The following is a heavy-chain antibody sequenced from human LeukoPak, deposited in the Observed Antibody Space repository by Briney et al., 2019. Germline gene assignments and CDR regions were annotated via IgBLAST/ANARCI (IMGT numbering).Heavy chain of an antibody. J-gene: IGHJ4*02. D-gene: IGHD5-24*01. CDR1: GFTVSSNY. Sequence: QPGGSLRLSCAASGFTVSSNYMSWVRQAPGKGLEWVSVIYSGGSTYYADSVKGRFTISRDNSKNTLYLQTNSLRAEDTAVYYCARGEMATIPIDYWGQGTLVTVSS. CDR3: ARGEMATIPIDY. CDR2: IYSGGST. V-gene: IGHV3-66*02.